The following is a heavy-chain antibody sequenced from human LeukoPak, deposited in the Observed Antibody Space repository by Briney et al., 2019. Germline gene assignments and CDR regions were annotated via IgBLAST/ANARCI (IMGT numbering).Heavy chain of an antibody. CDR2: ISSSSSYI. D-gene: IGHD1-26*01. J-gene: IGHJ5*02. CDR1: GFTFSSYS. V-gene: IGHV3-21*01. CDR3: ARAMGAYPNENWLDP. Sequence: GGSLRLSCAASGFTFSSYSMNWVRQAPGKGLEWVSSISSSSSYIYYADSVKGRFTISRDSSKNTIYLQMNGLRAEDTAVYYCARAMGAYPNENWLDPWGQGTLVTVSS.